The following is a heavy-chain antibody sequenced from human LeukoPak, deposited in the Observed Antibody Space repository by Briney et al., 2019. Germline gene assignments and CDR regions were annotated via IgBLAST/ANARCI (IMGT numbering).Heavy chain of an antibody. CDR1: GYSFTSYW. Sequence: GESLKISCKGSGYSFTSYWIGRVRQMPGKGLEWMGIIYPGDSDTRYSPSFQGQVTISADKSISTAYLQWSSLKASDTAMYYCAIFGGSRVGAKTNYFDYWGQGTLVTVSS. CDR3: AIFGGSRVGAKTNYFDY. CDR2: IYPGDSDT. V-gene: IGHV5-51*01. J-gene: IGHJ4*02. D-gene: IGHD1-26*01.